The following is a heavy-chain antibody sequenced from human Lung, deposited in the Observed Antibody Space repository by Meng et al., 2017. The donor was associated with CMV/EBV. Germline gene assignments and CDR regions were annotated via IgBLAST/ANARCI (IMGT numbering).Heavy chain of an antibody. CDR3: AHISAPFTISGVASRCFDS. CDR2: IYWNDDK. J-gene: IGHJ4*02. Sequence: SGPXQMQRTPPLTLSCAFAVLSVSTSGVGVGWFRQPTGKALKWLDLIYWNDDKCYSSSLRSRLTITKDTSRNQVVLIMTNMDPMDKATYYCAHISAPFTISGVASRCFDSXGQGXLVTVSS. CDR1: VLSVSTSGVG. D-gene: IGHD3-3*01. V-gene: IGHV2-5*01.